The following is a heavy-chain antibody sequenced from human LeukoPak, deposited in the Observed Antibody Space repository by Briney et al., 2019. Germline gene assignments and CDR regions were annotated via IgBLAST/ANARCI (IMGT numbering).Heavy chain of an antibody. CDR2: IWFDGSNE. V-gene: IGHV3-33*01. CDR3: GRSGDFWSGSGVAY. CDR1: GITFSSFG. D-gene: IGHD3-3*01. Sequence: PGRSLRLSCVASGITFSSFGMHWVRQAPGKGLEWVAFIWFDGSNEYYTDSVKGRFTISRDNSKKTLYLQMNSLRAEDTAVYYCGRSGDFWSGSGVAYWGQGTLVTVSS. J-gene: IGHJ4*02.